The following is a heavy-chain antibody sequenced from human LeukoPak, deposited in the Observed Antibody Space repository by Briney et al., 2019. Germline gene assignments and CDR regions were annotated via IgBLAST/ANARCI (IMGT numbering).Heavy chain of an antibody. CDR2: ISSSGSTI. CDR1: GXTFSSYE. Sequence: GGSLGLSCAASGXTFSSYEVNWVRQAPGKGLEWVSYISSSGSTIYYADSVKGRFTISRDNAKNSLYLQMNSLRAEDTAVYYCAGERNCGGDCYQGSWFDPWGQGTLVTVSS. V-gene: IGHV3-48*03. D-gene: IGHD2-21*02. CDR3: AGERNCGGDCYQGSWFDP. J-gene: IGHJ5*02.